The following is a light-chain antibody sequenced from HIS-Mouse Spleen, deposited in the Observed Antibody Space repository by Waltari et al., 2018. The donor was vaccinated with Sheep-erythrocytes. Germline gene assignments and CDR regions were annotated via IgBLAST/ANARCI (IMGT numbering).Light chain of an antibody. Sequence: QSALTQPASVSGSPGQSITIPCTGTSSDVGSYNLVSWYQQHPVKAPKLMIYEGSKRPSGVSNRFSGSKSGNTASLTISGLQAEDEADYYCCSYAGSSTPWVFGGGTKLTVL. CDR1: SSDVGSYNL. J-gene: IGLJ3*02. CDR3: CSYAGSSTPWV. V-gene: IGLV2-23*01. CDR2: EGS.